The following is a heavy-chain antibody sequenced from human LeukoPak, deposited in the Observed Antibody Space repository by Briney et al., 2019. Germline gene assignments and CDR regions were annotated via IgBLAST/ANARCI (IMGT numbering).Heavy chain of an antibody. Sequence: GGSLRLSSAASAITSSSYWMSWVHQAPGMGPEKVANIKQDGSEKYYVDSVKGRFTISRDNAKNSLYLQMNSLRAEDTAVYYCARNRLPYYYGSGSPYEAFHPWGQGTLVTVSS. CDR3: ARNRLPYYYGSGSPYEAFHP. V-gene: IGHV3-7*03. J-gene: IGHJ5*02. CDR2: IKQDGSEK. D-gene: IGHD3-10*01. CDR1: AITSSSYW.